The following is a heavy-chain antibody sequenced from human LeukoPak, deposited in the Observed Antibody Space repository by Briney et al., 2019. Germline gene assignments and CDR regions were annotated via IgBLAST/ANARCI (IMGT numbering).Heavy chain of an antibody. D-gene: IGHD6-19*01. CDR1: GFPFSIYE. CDR2: IHSSGTIK. V-gene: IGHV3-48*03. Sequence: GGSLRLSCAVSGFPFSIYEMNWVRQAPGKGLEWVSNIHSSGTIKYYADSVKGRFSISRDNAKSSLYLQMNILRVEDTAVYYCALLAVASDFDYWGQGALVTVSS. CDR3: ALLAVASDFDY. J-gene: IGHJ4*02.